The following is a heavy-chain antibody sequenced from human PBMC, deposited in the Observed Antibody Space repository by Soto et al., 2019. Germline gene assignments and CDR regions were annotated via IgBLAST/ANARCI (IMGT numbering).Heavy chain of an antibody. CDR1: GFSLSTSGMC. Sequence: SGPTLVNPTQTLTLTCTFSGFSLSTSGMCVSWIRQPPGKALEWLARIDWDDDKYYSTSLKTRLTISKDTSKNQVVLTMTNMDPVDTATYYCARVAYYYDSSGYYIRGYYFDYWGQGTLVTVSS. J-gene: IGHJ4*02. D-gene: IGHD3-22*01. V-gene: IGHV2-70*11. CDR2: IDWDDDK. CDR3: ARVAYYYDSSGYYIRGYYFDY.